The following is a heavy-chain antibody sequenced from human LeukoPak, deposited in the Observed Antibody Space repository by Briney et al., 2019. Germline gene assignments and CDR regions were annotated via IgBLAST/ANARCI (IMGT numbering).Heavy chain of an antibody. CDR3: ARGLWISARNAFDI. CDR1: GGSFSGYY. CDR2: INHSGST. V-gene: IGHV4-34*01. J-gene: IGHJ3*02. Sequence: KSSETLSLTCAVYGGSFSGYYWSWIRQPPGKWLEWIGEINHSGSTNYNPSLKSRVTISVDTSKNQFSLKLSSVTAADTAVYYCARGLWISARNAFDIWGQGTMVTVSS. D-gene: IGHD2-2*03.